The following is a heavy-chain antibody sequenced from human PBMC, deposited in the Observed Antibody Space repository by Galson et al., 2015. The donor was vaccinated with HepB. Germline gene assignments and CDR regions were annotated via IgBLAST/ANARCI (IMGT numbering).Heavy chain of an antibody. V-gene: IGHV1-58*02. CDR2: IVVGSGNT. CDR3: ATDSSPYYYDTSGNFGYFDL. Sequence: SVKVSCKASGFIFSSSAMQWVRQARGQRLEWIGWIVVGSGNTNYAQQFQDRVTITRDMSTNTAYMELSSLRSEDTAVYYCATDSSPYYYDTSGNFGYFDLWGRGTLVTVSS. CDR1: GFIFSSSA. D-gene: IGHD3-22*01. J-gene: IGHJ2*01.